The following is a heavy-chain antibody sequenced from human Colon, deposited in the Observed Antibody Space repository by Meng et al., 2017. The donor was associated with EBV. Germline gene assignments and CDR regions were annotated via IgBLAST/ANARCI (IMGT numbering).Heavy chain of an antibody. D-gene: IGHD6-19*01. J-gene: IGHJ4*02. V-gene: IGHV4-31*03. CDR1: GGSVSIGGSY. CDR3: ARVSSGWDYFDY. Sequence: GPGPARPSPSIASPCTFSGGSVSIGGSYWTWFRHHPGKGLEWFGHIYYSGSTFYNPSLKRRVIISIDTSKNQFSLNLRSVTAADTAVYYCARVSSGWDYFDYWGQGTLVTVSS. CDR2: IYYSGST.